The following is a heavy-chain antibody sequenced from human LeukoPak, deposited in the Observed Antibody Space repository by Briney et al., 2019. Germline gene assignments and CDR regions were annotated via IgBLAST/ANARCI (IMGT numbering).Heavy chain of an antibody. D-gene: IGHD1-26*01. Sequence: GGSLRLSCAASGFTFSNYWITWVRQAPGKGLEWVANIKQDGSEKYYMDSVKGRFTISRDNAKNSLFLQMNSLRAEDTAVYYCARGDRVGVTTGHFDYWGQGTLVTVSS. V-gene: IGHV3-7*03. J-gene: IGHJ4*02. CDR2: IKQDGSEK. CDR1: GFTFSNYW. CDR3: ARGDRVGVTTGHFDY.